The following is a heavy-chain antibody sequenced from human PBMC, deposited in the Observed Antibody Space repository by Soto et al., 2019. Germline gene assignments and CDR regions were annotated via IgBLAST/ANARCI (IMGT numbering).Heavy chain of an antibody. CDR2: ISGSGGST. V-gene: IGHV3-23*01. D-gene: IGHD2-15*01. J-gene: IGHJ4*02. Sequence: EVQLLESGGGLVQPGGSLRLSCAASGFTFSSYAMSWVRQAPGTGLEWVSAISGSGGSTYYADSVKGRFTISRDTSKNTLYLHMNSRRAEDTAVYYCAKGLSGSGGSCLGYWGQGTLVTVSA. CDR3: AKGLSGSGGSCLGY. CDR1: GFTFSSYA.